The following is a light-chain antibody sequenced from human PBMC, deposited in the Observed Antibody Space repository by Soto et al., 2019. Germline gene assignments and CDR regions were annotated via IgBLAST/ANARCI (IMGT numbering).Light chain of an antibody. V-gene: IGKV3-20*01. J-gene: IGKJ1*01. CDR3: QQYDSSLWT. CDR1: QSVISSY. CDR2: GAS. Sequence: EIVLTQSPGTLSLSPGERATLSCRASQSVISSYLAWYQQKSGQAPRLFIYGASNRATGIPDRFSGSWSGTDFTVPIIRLEPEDFAVYYWQQYDSSLWTFGQGTKVEI.